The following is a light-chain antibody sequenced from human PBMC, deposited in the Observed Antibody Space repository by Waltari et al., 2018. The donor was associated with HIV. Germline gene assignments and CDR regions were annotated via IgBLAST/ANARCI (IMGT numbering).Light chain of an antibody. CDR2: DKN. CDR1: SLRSYY. V-gene: IGLV3-19*01. J-gene: IGLJ1*01. Sequence: SSELTQDPAVSVALGQTVRITCQGDSLRSYYARWYQQKPGQAPILVIYDKNNRPSGIPDRFSGSSSGNTASLSITGAQAEDEADYYCNSRDSSGNHLEGFGTGTKVPVL. CDR3: NSRDSSGNHLEG.